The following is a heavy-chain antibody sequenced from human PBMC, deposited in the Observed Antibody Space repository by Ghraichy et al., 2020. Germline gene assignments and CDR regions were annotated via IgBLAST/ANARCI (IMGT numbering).Heavy chain of an antibody. J-gene: IGHJ4*02. CDR2: IYWDDNK. D-gene: IGHD6-13*01. V-gene: IGHV2-5*02. Sequence: SGPTLVKPTQTLTLTCTFSGFSLKTTTVGVGWVRQPPGKALEWLALIYWDDNKHYNPSLESRLTITKDTSENQVVLTMTNMDPVDTATYYCVHRRPSSSWTTRFFDGLGQGALVTVSS. CDR3: VHRRPSSSWTTRFFDG. CDR1: GFSLKTTTVG.